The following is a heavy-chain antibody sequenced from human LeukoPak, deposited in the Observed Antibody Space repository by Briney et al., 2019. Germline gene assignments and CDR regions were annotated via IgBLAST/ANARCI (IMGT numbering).Heavy chain of an antibody. V-gene: IGHV1-46*01. Sequence: GASGSLSFTGSAYRFTISNLPLSRHGPGQGIGLRGLINTSSDSTSYAQKFKGRVIMTRDTSKSTVYMQLNSLTSEDTAVYYCARDHSGSQYWFDPWGQGTLVTVSS. CDR3: ARDHSGSQYWFDP. J-gene: IGHJ5*02. CDR1: AYRFTISN. CDR2: INTSSDST. D-gene: IGHD1-26*01.